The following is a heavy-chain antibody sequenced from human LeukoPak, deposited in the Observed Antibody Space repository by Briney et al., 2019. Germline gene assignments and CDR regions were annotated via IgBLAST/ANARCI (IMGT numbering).Heavy chain of an antibody. CDR2: ISGSTINT. J-gene: IGHJ5*02. V-gene: IGHV3-23*01. CDR3: AKNPTGYPNWFDL. CDR1: GFTFSTYV. D-gene: IGHD3-9*01. Sequence: GGSLGLSCAASGFTFSTYVMTWVRQAPGKGLEWVSSISGSTINTYYADSVKGRFTISRDNSKNTLYLQMNSLRAEDTAVYYCAKNPTGYPNWFDLWGQGTLVTVSS.